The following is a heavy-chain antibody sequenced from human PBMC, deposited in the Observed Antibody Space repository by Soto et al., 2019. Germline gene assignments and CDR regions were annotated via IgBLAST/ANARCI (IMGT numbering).Heavy chain of an antibody. CDR1: GYTFTSYG. D-gene: IGHD3-10*02. V-gene: IGHV1-18*01. J-gene: IGHJ6*02. Sequence: ASVKVSCKASGYTFTSYGISWVRQAPGQGLDWMGWISAYNGNTKYAQDLQGRVTMTTDTSTSTAYMELRSLRSDDTAVYYCARGPRPYYVRSSAGMDVWGQGTTVTVSS. CDR2: ISAYNGNT. CDR3: ARGPRPYYVRSSAGMDV.